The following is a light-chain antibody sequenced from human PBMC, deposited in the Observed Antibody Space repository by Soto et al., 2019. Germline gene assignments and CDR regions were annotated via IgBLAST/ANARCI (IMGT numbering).Light chain of an antibody. CDR2: DAS. CDR1: QSVSRN. J-gene: IGKJ5*01. V-gene: IGKV3-11*01. CDR3: QQRSNWPPIT. Sequence: IVLTQSPATPSLSPGERATLSCRASQSVSRNLAWYQQKPGQAPRLLIYDASNRATGIPARFSGSGSGTDFTLTISSLEPEDFAVYYCQQRSNWPPITFGQGTRLEIK.